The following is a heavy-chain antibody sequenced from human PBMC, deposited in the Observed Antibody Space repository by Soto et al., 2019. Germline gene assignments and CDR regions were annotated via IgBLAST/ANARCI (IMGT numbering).Heavy chain of an antibody. Sequence: QVQLVESGGGVVQPGRSLRLSCAASGFTFSSYAMHWVRQAPGKGLEWVAVISYDGSSKYYADSVKGRFTISRDNSKNTLYLQMNSLRAEDTAVYYCARDVEMATILGAFDIWGQGTMVTVSS. D-gene: IGHD5-12*01. CDR1: GFTFSSYA. J-gene: IGHJ3*02. V-gene: IGHV3-30-3*01. CDR2: ISYDGSSK. CDR3: ARDVEMATILGAFDI.